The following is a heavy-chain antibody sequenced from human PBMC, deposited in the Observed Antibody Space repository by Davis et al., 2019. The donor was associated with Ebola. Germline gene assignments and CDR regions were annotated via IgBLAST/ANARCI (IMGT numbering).Heavy chain of an antibody. Sequence: PSETLSLTCTVSGGSISSSSYYWGWIRQPPGKGLEWIGSIYYSGSTYYNPSLKSRVTISVDTSKNQFSLKLSSVTAADTAVYYCARERVGNPPDYLGQGTLVTVSS. CDR3: ARERVGNPPDY. V-gene: IGHV4-39*07. CDR2: IYYSGST. CDR1: GGSISSSSYY. J-gene: IGHJ4*02. D-gene: IGHD4-23*01.